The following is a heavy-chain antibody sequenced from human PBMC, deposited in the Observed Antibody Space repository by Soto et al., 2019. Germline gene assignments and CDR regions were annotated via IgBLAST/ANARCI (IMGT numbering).Heavy chain of an antibody. J-gene: IGHJ6*02. CDR2: INAGNGNT. CDR3: ARYCSSTSCYIYGMDV. D-gene: IGHD2-2*02. V-gene: IGHV1-3*01. Sequence: ASVKVSCKASGYTFTSYAMHWVRQAPGQRLEWMGWINAGNGNTKYSQKFQGRVTITRDTSASTAYMELSSLRSEDTAVYYCARYCSSTSCYIYGMDVWGQGTTVTVSS. CDR1: GYTFTSYA.